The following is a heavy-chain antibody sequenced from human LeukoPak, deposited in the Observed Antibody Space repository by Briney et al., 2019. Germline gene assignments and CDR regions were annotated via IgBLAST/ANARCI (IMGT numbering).Heavy chain of an antibody. J-gene: IGHJ6*02. CDR1: GYTFTSYD. D-gene: IGHD2-21*02. CDR2: MNPNSGNT. CDR3: ARSKVTPYHYYYGMDV. V-gene: IGHV1-8*01. Sequence: SVQVSCKASGYTFTSYDINWVRRATGQGLEWMGWMNPNSGNTGYSQKFQGRVTMTRNTSISTAYMELSSLRSEDTAVYCCARSKVTPYHYYYGMDVWGQGTTVTVSS.